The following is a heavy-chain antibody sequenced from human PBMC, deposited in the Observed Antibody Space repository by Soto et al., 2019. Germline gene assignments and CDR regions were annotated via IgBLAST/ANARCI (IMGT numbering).Heavy chain of an antibody. CDR2: IYYSGST. Sequence: QVQLQESGPGLVKPSQTLSLTCTVSGGSISSGGYYWSWVRQHPGKGLEWIGYIYYSGSTFYNPSLQRRVTISVDTSKTPFSLKLSSVTAADTAVYYCARGSYYDSSGYYPYWGQGTLVTVSS. V-gene: IGHV4-31*03. D-gene: IGHD3-22*01. J-gene: IGHJ4*02. CDR3: ARGSYYDSSGYYPY. CDR1: GGSISSGGYY.